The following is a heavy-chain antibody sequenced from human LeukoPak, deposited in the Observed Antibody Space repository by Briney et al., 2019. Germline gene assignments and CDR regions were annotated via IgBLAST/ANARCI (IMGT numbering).Heavy chain of an antibody. V-gene: IGHV4-59*01. D-gene: IGHD6-13*01. CDR3: ARGSKAAPGTFDY. CDR2: IYYTGST. CDR1: GGSISSYY. Sequence: PSETLSLTCTVSGGSISSYYWSWIRQPPGEGLEWIGYIYYTGSTDYNPSLKSRVAISVDTSKNQFSLKLSSVTAAVTAVYYCARGSKAAPGTFDYWGQGSLVTVSS. J-gene: IGHJ4*02.